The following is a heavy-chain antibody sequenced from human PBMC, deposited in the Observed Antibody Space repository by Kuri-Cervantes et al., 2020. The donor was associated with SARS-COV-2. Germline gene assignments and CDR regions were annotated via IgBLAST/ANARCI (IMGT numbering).Heavy chain of an antibody. V-gene: IGHV3-20*04. Sequence: GGSLRLSCAASGFTFDDYGMSWVRQAPGKGLEWVSGINWNGGSTGYADSVKGRFTISRDNAKNSLYLQMNSLRAEDTAVYYCAVPKGNDYYGSGSYDYWGQGTLVTVSS. CDR3: AVPKGNDYYGSGSYDY. J-gene: IGHJ4*02. CDR1: GFTFDDYG. CDR2: INWNGGST. D-gene: IGHD3-10*01.